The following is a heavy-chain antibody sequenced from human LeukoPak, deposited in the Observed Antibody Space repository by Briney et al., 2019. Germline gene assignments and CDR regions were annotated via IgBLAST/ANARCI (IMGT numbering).Heavy chain of an antibody. CDR3: ARVRFGSGTDGVY. CDR2: INPNSGGT. D-gene: IGHD1-26*01. V-gene: IGHV1-2*02. CDR1: GYTFTGYY. J-gene: IGHJ4*02. Sequence: ASVKVSCKASGYTFTGYYMHWVRQAPGQVLEWMGWINPNSGGTNYAQKFQGRVTMTRDTSISTAYMELSRLRSDDTAVYYCARVRFGSGTDGVYWGQGTLVTVSS.